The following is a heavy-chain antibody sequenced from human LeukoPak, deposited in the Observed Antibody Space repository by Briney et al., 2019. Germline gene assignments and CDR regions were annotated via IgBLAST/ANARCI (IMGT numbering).Heavy chain of an antibody. V-gene: IGHV1-46*01. Sequence: ASVTVSFKSSGYTFTIYYMHWVRQAPGQGREWMGIINPSGGSTIYAHKFQGRVTMTRDTSTSTVYMELSSLRSEDTAVYYCARAPLFDYWGQRTLVTVSS. J-gene: IGHJ4*02. CDR2: INPSGGST. CDR3: ARAPLFDY. CDR1: GYTFTIYY.